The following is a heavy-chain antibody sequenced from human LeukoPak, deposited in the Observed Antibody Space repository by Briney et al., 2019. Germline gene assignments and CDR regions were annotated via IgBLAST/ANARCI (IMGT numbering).Heavy chain of an antibody. CDR2: INAGNGNT. V-gene: IGHV1-3*01. J-gene: IGHJ4*02. D-gene: IGHD6-19*01. CDR3: AREDIAVAADY. Sequence: ASVNVSCKASGGTFSSYAISWVRQAPGQRLEWMGWINAGNGNTKYSQKFQGRVTITRDTSASTAYMELSSLRSEDTAVYYCAREDIAVAADYWGQGTLVTVSS. CDR1: GGTFSSYA.